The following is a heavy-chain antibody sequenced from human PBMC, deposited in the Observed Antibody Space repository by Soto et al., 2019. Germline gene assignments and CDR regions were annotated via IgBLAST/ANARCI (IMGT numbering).Heavy chain of an antibody. Sequence: VQLVPSGAEVKKPGESLKISCKGSGYSFTSYWIGWVRQMPGKGLEWRGIIYPGDPDPRYSPSFQGQVTTSADKSISTAYLQWSSLKASDTAMYYCARQDSSGWSYFDYWGQGTLVTVSS. D-gene: IGHD6-19*01. CDR2: IYPGDPDP. CDR3: ARQDSSGWSYFDY. J-gene: IGHJ4*02. V-gene: IGHV5-51*01. CDR1: GYSFTSYW.